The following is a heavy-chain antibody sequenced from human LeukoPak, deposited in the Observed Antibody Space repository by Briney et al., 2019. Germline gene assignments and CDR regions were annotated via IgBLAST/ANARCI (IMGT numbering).Heavy chain of an antibody. V-gene: IGHV1-2*02. CDR1: GYTFTGVY. CDR2: INPHSADT. D-gene: IGHD6-13*01. Sequence: GASVKVSCKASGYTFTGVYMHWVRQAPGQGLEWMGWINPHSADTGYAQKFLGRVTVTRDMSISTIYMELTRLTSDDTALYYCAGWDGYGSSPDYWGQGTLVTVSS. CDR3: AGWDGYGSSPDY. J-gene: IGHJ4*02.